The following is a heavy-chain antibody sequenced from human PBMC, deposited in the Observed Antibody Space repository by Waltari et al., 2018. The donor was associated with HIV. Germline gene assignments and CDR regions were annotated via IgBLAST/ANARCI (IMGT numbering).Heavy chain of an antibody. D-gene: IGHD7-27*01. CDR1: GFTFSNYT. CDR2: ISRSSSSI. J-gene: IGHJ4*02. V-gene: IGHV3-48*01. Sequence: EVQLVESGGGLVQPGGSLRLPCAASGFTFSNYTMNWVRRVPGKGLEWVSYISRSSSSIFYADSVKGRFTISRDNAKNSLYLQMNSLRVEDTAVYYCARDINGGWGYWGQGTLVTVAS. CDR3: ARDINGGWGY.